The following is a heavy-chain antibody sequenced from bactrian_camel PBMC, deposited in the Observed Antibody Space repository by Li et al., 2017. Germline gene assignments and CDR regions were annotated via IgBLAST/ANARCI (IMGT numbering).Heavy chain of an antibody. J-gene: IGHJ4*01. V-gene: IGHV3S40*01. CDR1: GSIKRGSLR. D-gene: IGHD2*01. Sequence: VQLVESGGGSVQTGGSLRLSCTVNGSIKRGSLRMGWFRQVPGKEREGVAAIDSDTVTTRYADSVKGRFTISKDNAKNSVYLQMNNLKLEDTATYYCAADFGPYSSGSYLARRANFEGQGTQVTVS. CDR2: IDSDTVTT.